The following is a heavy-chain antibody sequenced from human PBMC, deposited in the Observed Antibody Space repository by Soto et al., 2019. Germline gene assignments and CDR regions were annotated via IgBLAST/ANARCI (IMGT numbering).Heavy chain of an antibody. CDR3: ARYIPGVRYYGMDV. CDR1: GFTFSSYA. Sequence: EVQLLESGGGLVQPGGSLRLSCAASGFTFSSYAMKWVRQAPGKGLEWVSLIGESGTPTYYADYVKGRFTISRDNSGNTLFLEMYSLRAADTAVYYCARYIPGVRYYGMDVWGQGTTVTVSS. D-gene: IGHD2-2*01. CDR2: IGESGTPT. V-gene: IGHV3-23*01. J-gene: IGHJ6*02.